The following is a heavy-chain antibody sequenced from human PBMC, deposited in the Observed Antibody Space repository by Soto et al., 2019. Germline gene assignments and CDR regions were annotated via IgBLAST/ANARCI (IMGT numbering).Heavy chain of an antibody. CDR1: GGTFGSYA. D-gene: IGHD3-22*01. CDR2: IIPVFGTA. J-gene: IGHJ4*02. Sequence: GASVKVSCKASGGTFGSYAISWVRQAPGQGLEWMGGIIPVFGTANYAQKFQGRVTITADESTSTAYMELSSLRSEDTAVYYCARAHPYYYDSPRSWQAFDYWGQGTLVTVS. V-gene: IGHV1-69*13. CDR3: ARAHPYYYDSPRSWQAFDY.